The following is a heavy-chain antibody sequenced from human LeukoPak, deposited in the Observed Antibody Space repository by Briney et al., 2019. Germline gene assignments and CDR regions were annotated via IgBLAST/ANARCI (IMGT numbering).Heavy chain of an antibody. D-gene: IGHD6-13*01. CDR1: GYSFTSYW. Sequence: GESLKISCKGSGYSFTSYWIGWVRQMPGKGLEWIGIIYPGDSDTRYSPSFQGQVTISADKSISTAYLQWSSLKASDTAIYYCARLRIAAAGPLDYWGQGTLVTVSS. CDR2: IYPGDSDT. CDR3: ARLRIAAAGPLDY. V-gene: IGHV5-51*01. J-gene: IGHJ4*02.